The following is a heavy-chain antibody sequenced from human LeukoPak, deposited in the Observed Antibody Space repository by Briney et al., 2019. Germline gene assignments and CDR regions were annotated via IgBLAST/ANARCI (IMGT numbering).Heavy chain of an antibody. J-gene: IGHJ5*02. CDR3: AKIGAAARRTPNPRWFDR. CDR1: GYTFTSYD. Sequence: ASVKVSCKASGYTFTSYDINWVRQAPGQGLEWMGWMNPNSGNTGYAQKFQGRVSMTWNTSISTAYMELSSLKSEDTAVYYCAKIGAAARRTPNPRWFDRWGQGTLVTVSS. D-gene: IGHD6-6*01. CDR2: MNPNSGNT. V-gene: IGHV1-8*01.